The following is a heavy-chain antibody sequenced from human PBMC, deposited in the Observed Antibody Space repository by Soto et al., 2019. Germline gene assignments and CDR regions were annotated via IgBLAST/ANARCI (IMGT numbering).Heavy chain of an antibody. CDR3: ARDSRYCSGGSCYYFDY. V-gene: IGHV4-59*01. CDR2: IYYSGST. D-gene: IGHD2-15*01. Sequence: SETLSLTCTVSGGSISSYYWSWIRQPPGKGLEWIGYIYYSGSTNYNPSPKSRVTISVDTSKNQFSLKLSSVTAADTAVYYCARDSRYCSGGSCYYFDYWGQGTLVTVS. J-gene: IGHJ4*02. CDR1: GGSISSYY.